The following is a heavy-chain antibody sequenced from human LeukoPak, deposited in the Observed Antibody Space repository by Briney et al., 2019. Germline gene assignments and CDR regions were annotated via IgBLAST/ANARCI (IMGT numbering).Heavy chain of an antibody. J-gene: IGHJ4*02. Sequence: PSETLSLTCAVYGGSFSGYYWSWIRQPPGKGLEWIGEINHSGSTNYNPSLKSRVTISVDTSKNQFSLKLSSVTAADTAVYYCARGHSPNYYGSGSYRPFDYWGQGTLVTVSS. CDR2: INHSGST. D-gene: IGHD3-10*01. CDR3: ARGHSPNYYGSGSYRPFDY. CDR1: GGSFSGYY. V-gene: IGHV4-34*01.